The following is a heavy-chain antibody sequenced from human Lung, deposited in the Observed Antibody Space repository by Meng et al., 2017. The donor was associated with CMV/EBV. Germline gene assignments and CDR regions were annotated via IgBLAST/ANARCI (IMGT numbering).Heavy chain of an antibody. V-gene: IGHV3-23*03. Sequence: GGSLRLXCAASGFAFSTYAMSWVRQAPGKGLEWVSVIYSGGVATYYADSVKGRFTISRDNSNNTLFLQMDSLGAEDTAVYYCAKIGSFTYYYYGMDVRGQGTTVTVSS. J-gene: IGHJ6*02. CDR2: IYSGGVAT. CDR1: GFAFSTYA. D-gene: IGHD1-26*01. CDR3: AKIGSFTYYYYGMDV.